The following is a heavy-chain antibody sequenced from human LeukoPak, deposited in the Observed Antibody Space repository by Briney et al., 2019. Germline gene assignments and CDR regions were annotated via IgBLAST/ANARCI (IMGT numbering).Heavy chain of an antibody. CDR3: ASSLVRDDMVTEIDY. V-gene: IGHV4-34*01. CDR2: INRSGST. Sequence: PSETLSLTCAVYGGSFSGYDWIWIRQPPGKGLEWIGEINRSGSTTYNPSLKSRVTISLDTSKNQFSLKLSSVTAADTAVYYCASSLVRDDMVTEIDYWGQGTLVTVSS. CDR1: GGSFSGYD. J-gene: IGHJ4*02. D-gene: IGHD5-18*01.